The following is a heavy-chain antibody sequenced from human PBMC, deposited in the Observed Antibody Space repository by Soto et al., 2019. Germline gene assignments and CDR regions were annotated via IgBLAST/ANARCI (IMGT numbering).Heavy chain of an antibody. D-gene: IGHD6-6*01. CDR3: ARGEQLVHFDS. V-gene: IGHV1-2*04. CDR2: INPNGGGT. Sequence: QVQLVQSGAEVKKPGDSLKVSFKASGYIFPDYYVHWVGQAPGEGLEWMGRINPNGGGTNYAQKFEGWVTMTTDTSISTAYMELSRLNFDDTAVYYCARGEQLVHFDSWGQGTLVTVSS. CDR1: GYIFPDYY. J-gene: IGHJ4*01.